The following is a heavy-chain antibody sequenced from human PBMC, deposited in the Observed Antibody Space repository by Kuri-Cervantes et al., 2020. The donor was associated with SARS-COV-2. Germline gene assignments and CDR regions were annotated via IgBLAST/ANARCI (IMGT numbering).Heavy chain of an antibody. D-gene: IGHD6-19*01. J-gene: IGHJ4*02. CDR3: ASGGPRIAVAGGHY. Sequence: GGSLRLSCAASGLTLSSYGMHWVRQAPGKGLEWVALISYDGSTKYYADSVRGRFTISRDNSKNTVSLQLNSLRIEDTAVYYCASGGPRIAVAGGHYWGQGTLVTVSS. CDR1: GLTLSSYG. V-gene: IGHV3-30*03. CDR2: ISYDGSTK.